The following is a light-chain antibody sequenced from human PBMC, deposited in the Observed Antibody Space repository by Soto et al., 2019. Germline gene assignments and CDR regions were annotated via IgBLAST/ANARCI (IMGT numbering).Light chain of an antibody. CDR1: QSVGSSY. CDR2: DAS. J-gene: IGKJ5*01. V-gene: IGKV3-20*01. CDR3: QQYGSSFT. Sequence: EIVLTQSLCTLSLSPGERAILSCRASQSVGSSYLAWYQQKPGRAPRLLIYDASSRATGIPDRFSGSGSGTDFTLTISRLEPEDFAVYDCQQYGSSFTFGQGTRLEI.